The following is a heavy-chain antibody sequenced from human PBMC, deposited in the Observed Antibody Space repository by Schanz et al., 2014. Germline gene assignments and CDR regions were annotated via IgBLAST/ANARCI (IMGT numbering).Heavy chain of an antibody. CDR1: GGTFRSYT. Sequence: QLQLVQSGAEVKNPGSSVKVSCKLSGGTFRSYTISWMRQAPGQGLEWMGKIIPVLNIATYAQRFQGRVSITADTSTNTAYMELSSLTSEDAAVHYCAKGRGFYDYWGQGTLVTVSS. D-gene: IGHD3-10*01. J-gene: IGHJ4*02. CDR2: IIPVLNIA. V-gene: IGHV1-69*02. CDR3: AKGRGFYDY.